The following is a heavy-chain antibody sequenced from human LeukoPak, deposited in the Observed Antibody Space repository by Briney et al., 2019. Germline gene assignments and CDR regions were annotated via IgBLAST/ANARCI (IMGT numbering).Heavy chain of an antibody. Sequence: GGSLRLSCAASGFTLSSYAMSWVRQPPGKGLEWVAAISGSGGSTYYADSVKGRFTISRDNSKNTLYLQMNSLRADDTAVYYCAKARKNIVATIKDYWGQGTLVTVSS. V-gene: IGHV3-23*01. CDR3: AKARKNIVATIKDY. CDR2: ISGSGGST. D-gene: IGHD5-12*01. J-gene: IGHJ4*02. CDR1: GFTLSSYA.